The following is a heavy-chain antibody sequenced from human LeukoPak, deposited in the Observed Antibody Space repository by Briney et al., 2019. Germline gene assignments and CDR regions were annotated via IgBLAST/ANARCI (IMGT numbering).Heavy chain of an antibody. D-gene: IGHD5-12*01. CDR1: GYTFTSYG. CDR3: ARDPSGYDFFDY. V-gene: IGHV1-18*01. J-gene: IGHJ4*02. CDR2: ISGYNSNG. Sequence: GASVKVSCKASGYTFTSYGISWVRRAPGQGLEWMGWISGYNSNGDFAQKLQDRVTMTTDTSTSTAYMELRSLRSDDTAVYYCARDPSGYDFFDYWGQGTLVTVSS.